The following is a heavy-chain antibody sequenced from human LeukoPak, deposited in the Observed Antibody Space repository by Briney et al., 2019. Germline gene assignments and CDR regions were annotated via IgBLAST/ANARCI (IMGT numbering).Heavy chain of an antibody. CDR2: ISYDGSNK. CDR1: GFTFSSYA. CDR3: ARVDTAMVGYYYYYGMDV. J-gene: IGHJ6*02. D-gene: IGHD5-18*01. V-gene: IGHV3-30-3*01. Sequence: GGSLRLSCAASGFTFSSYAMHWVRQAPGKGLEWVAVISYDGSNKYYADSVKGRFTISRDNSKNTLYLQMNSLRAEDTAVYYCARVDTAMVGYYYYYGMDVWGQGTTVTVSS.